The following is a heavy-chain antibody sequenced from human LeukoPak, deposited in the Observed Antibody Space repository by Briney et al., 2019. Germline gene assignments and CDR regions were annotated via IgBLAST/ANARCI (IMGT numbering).Heavy chain of an antibody. Sequence: PSETLSLTCTVSGGSISGYYWSWIRQPPGKGLEWVGYVSYSGSTNYNPSLKSRVTISVDTSREQFSLKLSSVTAADTAVYYCARLSRGVVTTNFDYWGQGTLVTVSS. V-gene: IGHV4-59*01. J-gene: IGHJ4*02. CDR3: ARLSRGVVTTNFDY. CDR2: VSYSGST. D-gene: IGHD2-21*02. CDR1: GGSISGYY.